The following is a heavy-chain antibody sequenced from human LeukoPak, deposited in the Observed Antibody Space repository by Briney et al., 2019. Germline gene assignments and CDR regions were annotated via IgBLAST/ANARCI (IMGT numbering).Heavy chain of an antibody. D-gene: IGHD2-2*01. CDR1: GFTFSSYG. CDR3: AKHHIVVVPAASGNWFDP. J-gene: IGHJ5*02. Sequence: GGSLRLSCAASGFTFSSYGMHWVRQAPGKGLEWVAVISYGGSNKYYADSVKGRFTISRDNSKNTLYLQMNSLRAEDTAVYYCAKHHIVVVPAASGNWFDPWGQGTLVTVSS. V-gene: IGHV3-30*18. CDR2: ISYGGSNK.